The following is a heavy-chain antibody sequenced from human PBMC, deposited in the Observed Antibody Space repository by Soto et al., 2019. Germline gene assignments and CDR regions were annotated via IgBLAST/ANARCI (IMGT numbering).Heavy chain of an antibody. J-gene: IGHJ6*03. Sequence: SETLSLTCTVSGGSISTTGFYWSWVRQHPGKGLEWIAYIYHTGSTYYNPSLKSRASISVDTSQNQFSLKLTSVTAADTAIYYCARDPGYCSGASCLRYMDVWGTGTTVTVSS. D-gene: IGHD2-2*01. CDR1: GGSISTTGFY. V-gene: IGHV4-31*03. CDR3: ARDPGYCSGASCLRYMDV. CDR2: IYHTGST.